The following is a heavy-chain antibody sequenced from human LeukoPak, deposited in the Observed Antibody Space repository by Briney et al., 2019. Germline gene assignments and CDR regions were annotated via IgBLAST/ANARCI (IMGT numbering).Heavy chain of an antibody. CDR3: AKHGGSCYNGLDACYYYGMDV. Sequence: GGSLRLSCAASGFTFDDYGMHWVRQAPGKGLEWVAVISYDGSNKYYADSVKGRFTISRDNSKNTLYLQMNSLRAEDTAVYYCAKHGGSCYNGLDACYYYGMDVWGQGTTVTVSS. J-gene: IGHJ6*02. D-gene: IGHD2-15*01. V-gene: IGHV3-30*18. CDR2: ISYDGSNK. CDR1: GFTFDDYG.